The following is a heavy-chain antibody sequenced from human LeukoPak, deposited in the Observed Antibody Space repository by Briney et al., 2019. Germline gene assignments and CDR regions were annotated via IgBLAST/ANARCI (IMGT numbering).Heavy chain of an antibody. V-gene: IGHV1-2*02. CDR3: ARRGGYFDY. CDR2: LNPNGGDT. J-gene: IGHJ4*02. CDR1: GYTFTGYY. D-gene: IGHD2-15*01. Sequence: SVKVSCQASGYTFTGYYVHWVRQAPGQGLEWMGWLNPNGGDTKYAQKFQGRVTMTRDTSISTAYMELSRLRSDDAAVYYCARRGGYFDYWGQGTLVTVSS.